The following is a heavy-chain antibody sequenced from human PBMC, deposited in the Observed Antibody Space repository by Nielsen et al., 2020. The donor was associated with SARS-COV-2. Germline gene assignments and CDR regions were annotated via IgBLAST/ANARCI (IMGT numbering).Heavy chain of an antibody. CDR1: GFTFSSYG. CDR2: IWYDGSNK. J-gene: IGHJ4*02. Sequence: GESLKISCAASGFTFSSYGMHWVRQAPGEGLERVAVIWYDGSNKYYADSVKGRFTISRDNSKNTLYLQMNSLRAEDTAVYYCARFYSYSTVSEEFDYWGQGTLVTVSS. CDR3: ARFYSYSTVSEEFDY. D-gene: IGHD4-17*01. V-gene: IGHV3-33*01.